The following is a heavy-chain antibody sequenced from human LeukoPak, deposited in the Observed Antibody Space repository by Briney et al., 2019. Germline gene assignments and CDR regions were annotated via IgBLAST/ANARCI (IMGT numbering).Heavy chain of an antibody. Sequence: PSETLSLTCAVYGGSFSGYYWSWIRQPPGKGLEWIGEINHSGSTNYNPSLKSRVTISVDTSKNQFSLTLSSVTAADTAVYYCARDGRLRFLEWLPEYRTTWGQGTLVTVSS. CDR3: ARDGRLRFLEWLPEYRTT. D-gene: IGHD3-3*01. CDR2: INHSGST. CDR1: GGSFSGYY. J-gene: IGHJ5*02. V-gene: IGHV4-34*01.